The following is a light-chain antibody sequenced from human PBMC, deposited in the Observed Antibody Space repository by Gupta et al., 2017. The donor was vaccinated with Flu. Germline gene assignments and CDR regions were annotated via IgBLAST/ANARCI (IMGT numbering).Light chain of an antibody. Sequence: EVVMTQSPLSLPVTLGQPASISCRSTESLAYSDGDKYLNWFQQRPGQSPRRLIYKVSKRDSEVPDRFTGSGSDTDFTLKIGRVEAEDAGIYYCMQARHWPYSFGQGTKLEI. CDR3: MQARHWPYS. CDR1: ESLAYSDGDKY. V-gene: IGKV2-30*01. J-gene: IGKJ2*03. CDR2: KVS.